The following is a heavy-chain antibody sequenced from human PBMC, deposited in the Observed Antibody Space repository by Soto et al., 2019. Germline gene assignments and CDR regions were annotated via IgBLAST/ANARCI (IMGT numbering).Heavy chain of an antibody. V-gene: IGHV1-69*13. CDR1: GGTFSSYA. CDR2: IIPIFGTA. Sequence: ASVKVSCKASGGTFSSYAISWVRQAPGQGLEWMGGIIPIFGTANYAQKFQGRVTITADESTSTAYMELSSLRSEDTAVYYCARDKATPPVTTSRGGMDVWGQGTTVTVSS. J-gene: IGHJ6*02. CDR3: ARDKATPPVTTSRGGMDV. D-gene: IGHD5-12*01.